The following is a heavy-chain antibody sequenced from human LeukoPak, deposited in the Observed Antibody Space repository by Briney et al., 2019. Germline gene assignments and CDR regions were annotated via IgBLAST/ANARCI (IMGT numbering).Heavy chain of an antibody. V-gene: IGHV5-51*01. Sequence: GESLKISCKVSGYSFTSYWIGWVRQMPGKGLEWMGIIHPGDSDTRYSPSFQGQVTISADKSISTAYLQWGSLKASDSAMYYCARHSIADYWGQGTLVTVSS. CDR3: ARHSIADY. J-gene: IGHJ4*02. CDR1: GYSFTSYW. CDR2: IHPGDSDT. D-gene: IGHD3-22*01.